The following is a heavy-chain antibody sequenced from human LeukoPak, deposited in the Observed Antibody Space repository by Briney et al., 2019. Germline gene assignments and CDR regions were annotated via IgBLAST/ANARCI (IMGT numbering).Heavy chain of an antibody. J-gene: IGHJ4*02. CDR2: INPYSGAT. D-gene: IGHD2-2*01. V-gene: IGHV1-2*02. Sequence: GASVKISCKAFGYTFTGYYIHWVRQAPGQGLEWMGWINPYSGATNYAQKFQGRVTMTSDTSITTAYMELTRLRSDDTAVYYCVRDGACSSTSCQNFDYWGQGTLVTVPS. CDR3: VRDGACSSTSCQNFDY. CDR1: GYTFTGYY.